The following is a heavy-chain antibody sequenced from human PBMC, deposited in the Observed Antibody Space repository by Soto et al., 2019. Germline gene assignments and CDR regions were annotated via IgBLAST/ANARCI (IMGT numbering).Heavy chain of an antibody. CDR3: AKLKGVGTNYIHFDY. Sequence: EVQLLESGGGLEQPGGSLSLSCAASGFMFSNFAMSWVRQAPGKGLEWVSSISGGGISAIYADSAKGRFTISRDTSKNTLYLQMNNLRAEDTALYYCAKLKGVGTNYIHFDYWGQGTLVTVSS. V-gene: IGHV3-23*01. CDR2: ISGGGISA. CDR1: GFMFSNFA. J-gene: IGHJ4*02. D-gene: IGHD1-1*01.